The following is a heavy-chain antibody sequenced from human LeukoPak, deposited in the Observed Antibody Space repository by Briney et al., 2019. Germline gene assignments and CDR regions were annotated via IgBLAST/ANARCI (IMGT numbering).Heavy chain of an antibody. D-gene: IGHD3-10*01. Sequence: SETLSLTCTVSGGSISSYYWSWIRQPPGKGLGWIGYIYYSGSTNYNPSLKSRVTISVDTSKNQFSLKLSSVTAADTAVYYCAGTTMVRGTYYMDVWGKGTTVTISS. CDR3: AGTTMVRGTYYMDV. CDR1: GGSISSYY. V-gene: IGHV4-59*01. J-gene: IGHJ6*03. CDR2: IYYSGST.